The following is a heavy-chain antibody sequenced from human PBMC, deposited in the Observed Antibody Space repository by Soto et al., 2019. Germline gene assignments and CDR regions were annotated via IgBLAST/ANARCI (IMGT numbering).Heavy chain of an antibody. V-gene: IGHV3-53*04. CDR3: ARGPTRSGYSSGWYPG. J-gene: IGHJ4*02. CDR2: IYSGGST. D-gene: IGHD6-19*01. CDR1: GFTVSSNY. Sequence: EVQLVESGGGLVQPGGSLRLSCAASGFTVSSNYMSWVRQAPGKGLEWVSVIYSGGSTYYADSVKGRFTISRHNSKNTLYLQMTSLRAEDTAVYYCARGPTRSGYSSGWYPGWGQGTLVTVSS.